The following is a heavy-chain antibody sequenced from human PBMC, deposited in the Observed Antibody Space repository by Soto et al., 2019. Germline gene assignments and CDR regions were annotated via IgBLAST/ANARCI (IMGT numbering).Heavy chain of an antibody. J-gene: IGHJ4*02. CDR2: INSDGSTT. Sequence: GGSLRLSCAASGFTFRDHWMHWVRQAPGKGLVWVSRINSDGSTTTYADSVKGRFTISRDNAKSTLYLQLNSLRAEDTALYYCARGYSSGPDYWGQGTLVTV. D-gene: IGHD6-19*01. V-gene: IGHV3-74*01. CDR1: GFTFRDHW. CDR3: ARGYSSGPDY.